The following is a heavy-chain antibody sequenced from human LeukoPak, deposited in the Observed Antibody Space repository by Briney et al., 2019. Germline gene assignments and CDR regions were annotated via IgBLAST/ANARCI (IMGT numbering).Heavy chain of an antibody. J-gene: IGHJ4*02. CDR2: INHSGST. D-gene: IGHD3-22*01. CDR1: GGSLSGYY. Sequence: SETLSLTCAVYGGSLSGYYWSRIRQPPGKGLEWIGEINHSGSTNYNPSLKSRVTISVDTSKNQFSLKLSSVTAADTAVYYCARGTVYDSSGYRPRVRPRPFSHWGQGTLVTVSS. CDR3: ARGTVYDSSGYRPRVRPRPFSH. V-gene: IGHV4-34*01.